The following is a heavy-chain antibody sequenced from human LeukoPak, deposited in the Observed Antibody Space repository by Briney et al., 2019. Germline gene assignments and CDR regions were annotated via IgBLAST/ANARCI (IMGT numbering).Heavy chain of an antibody. CDR1: GFTFSSHV. CDR2: IWYDGGNK. V-gene: IGHV3-33*01. J-gene: IGHJ4*02. Sequence: GGSLRLSCAASGFTFSSHVMHWVRQAPGKGLEWVAVIWYDGGNKYYADSVKGRFTISRDNSKNTLYLQMNSLRAEDMAVHYCARVAPIYSSSLYYLDYWGQGTLVTVSS. D-gene: IGHD6-13*01. CDR3: ARVAPIYSSSLYYLDY.